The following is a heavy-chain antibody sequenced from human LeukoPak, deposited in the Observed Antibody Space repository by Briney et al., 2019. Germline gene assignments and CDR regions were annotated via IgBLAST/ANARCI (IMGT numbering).Heavy chain of an antibody. CDR3: ARGAAYYDFWSGYYLDY. CDR2: MNPNSGNT. CDR1: GYTFTSYD. Sequence: ASVKVSCKASGYTFTSYDINWVRQATGQGLEWMGWMNPNSGNTGYAQKFQGRVTITRNTSISTAYMELSSLRSEDTAVYYCARGAAYYDFWSGYYLDYWGQGTLVTVSS. D-gene: IGHD3-3*01. V-gene: IGHV1-8*03. J-gene: IGHJ4*02.